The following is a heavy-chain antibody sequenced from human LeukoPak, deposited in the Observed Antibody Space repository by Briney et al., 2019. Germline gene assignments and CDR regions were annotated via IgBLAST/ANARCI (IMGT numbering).Heavy chain of an antibody. V-gene: IGHV4-59*01. D-gene: IGHD3-9*01. J-gene: IGHJ2*01. CDR2: IYYSGST. CDR3: ARGYYDILTGSWYFDL. Sequence: SETLSLTCTVSGGSISSYYWSWIRQPPGKGLEWIGYIYYSGSTNYNPSLKSRVTISVDTSKNQFSLKLSSVTAADTAVYYCARGYYDILTGSWYFDLWGRGTLVTVSS. CDR1: GGSISSYY.